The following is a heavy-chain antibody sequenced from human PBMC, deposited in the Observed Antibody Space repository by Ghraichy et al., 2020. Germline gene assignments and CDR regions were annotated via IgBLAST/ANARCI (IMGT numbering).Heavy chain of an antibody. D-gene: IGHD4-17*01. V-gene: IGHV4-31*03. CDR3: ARGGDYVYYYGMDV. CDR1: GGSISSGGYY. CDR2: IYYSGST. J-gene: IGHJ6*02. Sequence: SLNISCTVSGGSISSGGYYWSWIRQHPGKGLEWIGYIYYSGSTYYNPSLKSRVTISVDTSKNQFSLKLSSVTAADTAVYYCARGGDYVYYYGMDVWGQGTTVTVSS.